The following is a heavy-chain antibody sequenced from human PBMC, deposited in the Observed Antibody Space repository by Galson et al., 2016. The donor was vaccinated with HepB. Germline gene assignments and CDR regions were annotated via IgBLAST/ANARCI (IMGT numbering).Heavy chain of an antibody. D-gene: IGHD1-14*01. CDR1: GFSLSTAGVG. CDR3: AHITTLATIDF. V-gene: IGHV2-5*02. J-gene: IGHJ4*02. Sequence: PALVKPTQTLTLTCTFAGFSLSTAGVGVGWIRQPPGKALGWLALIYWGDDERYSPSLKSRLTITKDTSKTQVVLTMTNMDPVDTATYYCAHITTLATIDFWGQGALVTVSS. CDR2: IYWGDDE.